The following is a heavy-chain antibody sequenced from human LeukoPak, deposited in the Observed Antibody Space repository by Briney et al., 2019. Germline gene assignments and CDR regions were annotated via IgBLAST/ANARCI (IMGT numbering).Heavy chain of an antibody. V-gene: IGHV4-61*01. CDR2: IYYSGST. D-gene: IGHD2-21*02. CDR3: ARVRSCGGDCYYSDF. Sequence: SETLSLTCTVSGASVSSGSYYWSWIRQPPGKGLEWIGYIYYSGSTNYNPSLKSRVTISVDTSKNQFSLKLSSVTAADTAMYYCARVRSCGGDCYYSDFWGQGTLVTVSS. CDR1: GASVSSGSYY. J-gene: IGHJ4*02.